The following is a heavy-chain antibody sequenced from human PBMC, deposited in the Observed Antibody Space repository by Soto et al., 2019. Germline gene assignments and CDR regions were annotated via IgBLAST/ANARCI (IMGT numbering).Heavy chain of an antibody. J-gene: IGHJ4*02. V-gene: IGHV3-23*01. CDR1: GFPFSSKA. D-gene: IGHD3-10*01. CDR3: AKDPYYARAKGSFDY. Sequence: PEGFVRLSCADSGFPFSSKAMSWVRQAPGTGLEWVSAISGSGGSTYYADSVKGRFTISRDNSKNTLYLQMNSLRAEDTAVYYCAKDPYYARAKGSFDYWGQGTLVTSPQ. CDR2: ISGSGGST.